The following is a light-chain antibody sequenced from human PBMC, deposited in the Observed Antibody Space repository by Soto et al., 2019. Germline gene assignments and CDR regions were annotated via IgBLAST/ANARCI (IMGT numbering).Light chain of an antibody. Sequence: QSALTQPASVSGSPGQSITISCTGTSSDVGSYNLVSWYQQHPGKAPKLMIYEGSKRPSGVSNRFSGSKSGNTASLTISGLQAEDKADYYCCSYAGSSTFVVFGGGTQLTVL. CDR2: EGS. V-gene: IGLV2-23*01. J-gene: IGLJ2*01. CDR3: CSYAGSSTFVV. CDR1: SSDVGSYNL.